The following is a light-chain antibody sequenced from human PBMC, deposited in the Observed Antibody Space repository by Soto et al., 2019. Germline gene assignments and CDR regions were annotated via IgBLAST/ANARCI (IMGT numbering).Light chain of an antibody. V-gene: IGKV1-5*01. CDR1: QSISSY. Sequence: DIQMTQSQSSLSASVGDRVTITCRASQSISSYLNWYQQKPGKAPQILIYDASKLEPGVPSRLSGGGSGTEFTLTISSLQPDDFATYYCQQYSTYPLTFGGGTKV. CDR2: DAS. J-gene: IGKJ4*01. CDR3: QQYSTYPLT.